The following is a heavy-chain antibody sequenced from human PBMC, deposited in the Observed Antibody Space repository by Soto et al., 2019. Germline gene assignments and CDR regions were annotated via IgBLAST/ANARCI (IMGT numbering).Heavy chain of an antibody. CDR1: GGTFRSYT. V-gene: IGHV1-69*02. CDR3: ARGGRWLRSMDV. J-gene: IGHJ6*02. Sequence: SVKVSCKASGGTFRSYTINWVRQAPGQGLEWMGRIIPIVDIANYAQKFQGRVMITADTSTSTAYMEVSSLRSEDTAVYYCARGGRWLRSMDVWGQGTTVTVSS. D-gene: IGHD5-12*01. CDR2: IIPIVDIA.